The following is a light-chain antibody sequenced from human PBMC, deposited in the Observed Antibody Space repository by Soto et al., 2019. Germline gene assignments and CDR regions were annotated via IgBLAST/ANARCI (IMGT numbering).Light chain of an antibody. J-gene: IGLJ3*02. V-gene: IGLV1-44*01. CDR3: AAWDESPNALV. CDR1: SSNIGRNT. Sequence: QSVLTQPPSASGTPGQRVTISCSGSSSNIGRNTVNWYQHLPGTAPKVLMYNNNQRPSGVPDRFSGSKSGTSASLAISGLQSEDEADYYCAAWDESPNALVFAGGTKLTVL. CDR2: NNN.